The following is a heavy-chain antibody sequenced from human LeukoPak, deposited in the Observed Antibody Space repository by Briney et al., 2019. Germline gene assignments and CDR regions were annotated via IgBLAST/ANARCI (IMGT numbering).Heavy chain of an antibody. CDR3: AREVGAYASGWEFRD. Sequence: PSETLSLTCAVSGGSISSSNWWSWVRQPPGKGLEWIGEVYHSGSTNYNPSLKSRVTISVDTSKNQFSLKLSSVTAADTAVYYCAREVGAYASGWEFRDWGQGTLVTVSS. CDR2: VYHSGST. J-gene: IGHJ4*02. D-gene: IGHD6-19*01. V-gene: IGHV4-4*02. CDR1: GGSISSSNW.